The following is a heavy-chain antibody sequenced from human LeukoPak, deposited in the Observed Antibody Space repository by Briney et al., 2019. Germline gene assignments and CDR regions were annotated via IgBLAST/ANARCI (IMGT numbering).Heavy chain of an antibody. CDR1: GFTFSSYS. CDR3: AKEGGASGYLDY. V-gene: IGHV3-21*01. CDR2: ISSSSSYI. D-gene: IGHD3-22*01. Sequence: PGGSLRLSCAASGFTFSSYSMNWVRQAPGKGLEWVSSISSSSSYIYYADSVKGRFTISRDNAKNSLYLQMNSLRAEDTAVYYCAKEGGASGYLDYWGQGTLVTVSS. J-gene: IGHJ4*02.